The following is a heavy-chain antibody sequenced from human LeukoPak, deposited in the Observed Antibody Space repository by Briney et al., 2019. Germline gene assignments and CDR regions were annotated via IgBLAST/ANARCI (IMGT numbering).Heavy chain of an antibody. D-gene: IGHD3-10*01. CDR1: GFTFSSYA. CDR2: ISGSGGST. V-gene: IGHV3-23*01. J-gene: IGHJ4*02. Sequence: SGGSLRLSCAASGFTFSSYAMSWVRQAPGKGLEWVPAISGSGGSTYYADSVKGRFTISRDNSKNTLYLQMNSLRAEDTAVYYCAKDLIGREVRGAYDYWGRGTLVTVSS. CDR3: AKDLIGREVRGAYDY.